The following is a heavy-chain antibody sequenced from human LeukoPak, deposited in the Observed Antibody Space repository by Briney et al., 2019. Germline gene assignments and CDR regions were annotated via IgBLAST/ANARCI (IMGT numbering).Heavy chain of an antibody. D-gene: IGHD3-22*01. J-gene: IGHJ3*02. CDR1: GYTFTGYY. V-gene: IGHV1-2*06. CDR3: ARVYDSSGYYYDRYAFDI. CDR2: INPNSGGT. Sequence: ASVKVSCKASGYTFTGYYMHWVRQAPGQGLEWMGRINPNSGGTNYAQKFQGRVTMTRDTSISTAYIELSRLRSDDTAVYYCARVYDSSGYYYDRYAFDIWGQGTMVTVPS.